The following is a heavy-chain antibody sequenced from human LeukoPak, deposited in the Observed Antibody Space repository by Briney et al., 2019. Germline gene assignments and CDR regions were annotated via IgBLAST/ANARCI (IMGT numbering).Heavy chain of an antibody. D-gene: IGHD3-10*01. V-gene: IGHV1-69*13. Sequence: GPSVKVSCKASGGTFSSYAISWVRQAPGHGLEWVGSIIPIFGPANHAQKCQGRVTITADECTSTAYMELSSLRSEDTAVYYCARDLTDHYYGRDYYNYMDVWSKGTTVTISS. CDR1: GGTFSSYA. J-gene: IGHJ6*03. CDR2: IIPIFGPA. CDR3: ARDLTDHYYGRDYYNYMDV.